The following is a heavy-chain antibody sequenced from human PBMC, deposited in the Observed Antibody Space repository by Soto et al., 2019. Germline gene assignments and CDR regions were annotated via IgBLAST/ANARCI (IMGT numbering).Heavy chain of an antibody. CDR2: TNSDGSDT. D-gene: IGHD6-19*01. J-gene: IGHJ4*02. CDR3: ARDRGWSLFDY. Sequence: LRLSCAASGFTFSTNWMYWVRQAPGKGLVWVSRTNSDGSDTSYADSVKGRFTISRDNAKNTLYLQMNSLRAEDTAVYYCARDRGWSLFDYWGQGTLVTVSS. V-gene: IGHV3-74*01. CDR1: GFTFSTNW.